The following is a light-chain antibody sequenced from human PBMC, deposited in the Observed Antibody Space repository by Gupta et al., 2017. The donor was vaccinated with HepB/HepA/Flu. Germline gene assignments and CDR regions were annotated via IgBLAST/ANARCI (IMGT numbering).Light chain of an antibody. CDR2: SNN. Sequence: QSVLTQPPSASGTPGQRVTISCSGSSSNIGSNTVNWYQQLPGTAPNLLIYSNNQRPSGVPDRFSGSKSGTSASLAISGLQSEDEADYYCAAWDDSMNGRMVFGGGTKLTVL. V-gene: IGLV1-44*01. CDR1: SSNIGSNT. J-gene: IGLJ3*02. CDR3: AAWDDSMNGRMV.